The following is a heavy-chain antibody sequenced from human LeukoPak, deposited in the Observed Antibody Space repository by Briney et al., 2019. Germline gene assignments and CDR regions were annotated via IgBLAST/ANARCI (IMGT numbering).Heavy chain of an antibody. Sequence: GGSLRLSCAAPGFTFSSYGMHWVRQAPGKGLEWVAFIRYDGSNKYYADSVKGRFTISRDNSKNTLYLQMNGLRAEDTAVYYCAKSPGITGTDYWGQGTLVTVSS. CDR1: GFTFSSYG. D-gene: IGHD1/OR15-1a*01. J-gene: IGHJ4*02. CDR2: IRYDGSNK. CDR3: AKSPGITGTDY. V-gene: IGHV3-30*02.